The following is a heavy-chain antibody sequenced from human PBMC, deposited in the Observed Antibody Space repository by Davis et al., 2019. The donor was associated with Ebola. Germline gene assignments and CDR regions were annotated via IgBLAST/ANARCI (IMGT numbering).Heavy chain of an antibody. CDR1: GFTFSSYD. J-gene: IGHJ4*02. Sequence: GESLKISCAASGFTFSSYDMHWVRQATGKGLEWVSAIGTASDTYYPGSVKGRFTISRENAKNSLYLQMNSLRAGDTAVYYCARARFGELFLDYWGQGTLVTVSS. CDR2: IGTASDT. CDR3: ARARFGELFLDY. D-gene: IGHD3-10*01. V-gene: IGHV3-13*01.